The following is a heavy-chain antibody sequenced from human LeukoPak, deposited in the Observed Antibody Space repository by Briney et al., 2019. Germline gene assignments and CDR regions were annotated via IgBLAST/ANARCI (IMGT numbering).Heavy chain of an antibody. V-gene: IGHV3-48*03. CDR1: GFTFSSYG. CDR2: ITSSGHTI. Sequence: GGSLRLSCAASGFTFSSYGMNWLRQAPGKGLEWVSYITSSGHTIYYADSVRGRFTGSRDNAKNSLYLQMNSLRAEDTAVYYCAREGVSDFMACFDPWGEGTLVTVSS. D-gene: IGHD2-21*02. CDR3: AREGVSDFMACFDP. J-gene: IGHJ5*02.